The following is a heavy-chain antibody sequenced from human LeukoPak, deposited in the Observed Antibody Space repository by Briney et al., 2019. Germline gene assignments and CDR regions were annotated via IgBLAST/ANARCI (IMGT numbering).Heavy chain of an antibody. D-gene: IGHD1-26*01. Sequence: PPETLSLTCTVSGGSISSYYWSWIRQPPGKGLEWIGYIYYSGNSNYNPSLKSRVTISVDTSKNQFSLKLTSVTAADTAVYYCARTVGRIGAFDIWGQGTKVSVSS. J-gene: IGHJ3*02. CDR3: ARTVGRIGAFDI. CDR1: GGSISSYY. V-gene: IGHV4-59*01. CDR2: IYYSGNS.